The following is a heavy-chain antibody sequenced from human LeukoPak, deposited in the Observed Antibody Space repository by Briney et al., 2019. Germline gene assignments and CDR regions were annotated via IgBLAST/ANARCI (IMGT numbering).Heavy chain of an antibody. D-gene: IGHD1-1*01. CDR3: ARHTSENAHAFDI. CDR1: GFTFSSYW. J-gene: IGHJ3*02. CDR2: IKQEGSEK. Sequence: PGGSLRLSCAASGFTFSSYWMSWVRQAPGKGLEWVANIKQEGSEKYYVDSVKGRFTISRDNAKNSLYLQMNSLRAEDTAVYYCARHTSENAHAFDIWGQGTMVTVSS. V-gene: IGHV3-7*01.